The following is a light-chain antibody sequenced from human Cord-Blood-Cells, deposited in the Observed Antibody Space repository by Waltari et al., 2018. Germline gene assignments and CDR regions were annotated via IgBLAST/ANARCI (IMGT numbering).Light chain of an antibody. Sequence: QSALTQPASVSGSPGQSITIPRPGTSSDVGGYNYVSWYQQHPGKAPKLMIYEFSNRPSGVSKRFSGSKSGNTASLTISGLQAEDEADYYCSSYTSSSTQVFGGGTKLTVL. CDR2: EFS. J-gene: IGLJ2*01. V-gene: IGLV2-14*01. CDR1: SSDVGGYNY. CDR3: SSYTSSSTQV.